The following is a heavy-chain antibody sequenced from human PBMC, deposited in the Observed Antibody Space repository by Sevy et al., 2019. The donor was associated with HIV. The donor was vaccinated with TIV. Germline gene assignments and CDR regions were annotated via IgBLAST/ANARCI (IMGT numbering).Heavy chain of an antibody. Sequence: GGSLRLSCVASGFTFTNAGMGWVRQAPGKGLEWVGRIRSNTDGGTRDYAAPLKGRFTISRDDSKNTLYLQMNILKSADTAVYYCTTDREYGDYKGGFDSWGQGTLVTVSS. CDR2: IRSNTDGGTR. CDR1: GFTFTNAG. V-gene: IGHV3-15*01. J-gene: IGHJ4*02. CDR3: TTDREYGDYKGGFDS. D-gene: IGHD4-17*01.